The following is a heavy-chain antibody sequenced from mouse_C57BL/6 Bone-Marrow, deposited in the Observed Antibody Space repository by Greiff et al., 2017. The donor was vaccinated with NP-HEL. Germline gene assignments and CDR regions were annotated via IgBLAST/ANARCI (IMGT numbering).Heavy chain of an antibody. CDR3: ARGEATVVANFDY. CDR2: ISDGGSYT. J-gene: IGHJ2*01. D-gene: IGHD1-1*01. CDR1: GFTFSSYA. Sequence: DVKLMESGGGLVKPGGSLKLSCAASGFTFSSYAMSWVRQTPEKRLEWVATISDGGSYTYYPDNVKGRFTISRDNAKNNLYLQMSHLKSEDTAMYYCARGEATVVANFDYWGQGTTLTVSS. V-gene: IGHV5-4*03.